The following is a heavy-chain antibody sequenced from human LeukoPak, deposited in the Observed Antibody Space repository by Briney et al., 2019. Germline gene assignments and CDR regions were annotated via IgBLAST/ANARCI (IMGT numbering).Heavy chain of an antibody. D-gene: IGHD3-22*01. J-gene: IGHJ5*02. CDR1: GFIFSTYW. CDR3: ARKLYYYGTSPAGWFGP. CDR2: IKQDGSDE. V-gene: IGHV3-7*01. Sequence: PGGSLRLSCEVSGFIFSTYWMTWVRQAPGKGLEWVATIKQDGSDEHYVDSVKGRFTISRDNAKNSLYLQMDGLRAEDTAVYHCARKLYYYGTSPAGWFGPWGQGTLVTVSS.